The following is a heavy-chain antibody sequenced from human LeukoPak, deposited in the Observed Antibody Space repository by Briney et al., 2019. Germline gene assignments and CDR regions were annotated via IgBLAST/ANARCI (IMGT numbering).Heavy chain of an antibody. CDR2: IKSKTDGWTT. D-gene: IGHD3-10*01. V-gene: IGHV3-15*01. CDR3: TTERTGIADY. Sequence: GGSLRLSCAASGFTFSNAWMSWVRQAPGKGLEWVGRIKSKTDGWTTDYAAPVKGRFTISRDDSKNTLYLQMNSLKTEDTTVYYCTTERTGIADYWGQGTLVTVSS. CDR1: GFTFSNAW. J-gene: IGHJ4*02.